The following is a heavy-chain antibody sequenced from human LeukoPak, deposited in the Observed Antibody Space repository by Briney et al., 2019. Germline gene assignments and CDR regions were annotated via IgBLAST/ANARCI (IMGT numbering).Heavy chain of an antibody. D-gene: IGHD2-2*02. CDR2: IYYSGGT. CDR3: ARHPPGYCSSTSCYTGMGNFDY. V-gene: IGHV4-39*01. J-gene: IGHJ4*02. Sequence: SETLSLTCAVSGGSISSSSYYWGWIRQPPGKGLEWIGSIYYSGGTYYNPSLKSRVTISVDTSKNQFSLKLSSVIAADTAVYYCARHPPGYCSSTSCYTGMGNFDYWGQGTLVTVSS. CDR1: GGSISSSSYY.